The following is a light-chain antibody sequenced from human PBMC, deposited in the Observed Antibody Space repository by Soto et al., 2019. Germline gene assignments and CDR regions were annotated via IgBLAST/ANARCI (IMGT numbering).Light chain of an antibody. CDR3: QQYGSSPPLT. Sequence: EIVLTQSPGTLSLSPGERATLSCRASQSVSSSYLAWYQQKPGQAPRVLIYGASSRATGIPDRFSGSGSGTDFTLTIRRLEPEDFAVYYCQQYGSSPPLTFGGGTKVEIK. CDR2: GAS. CDR1: QSVSSSY. V-gene: IGKV3-20*01. J-gene: IGKJ4*01.